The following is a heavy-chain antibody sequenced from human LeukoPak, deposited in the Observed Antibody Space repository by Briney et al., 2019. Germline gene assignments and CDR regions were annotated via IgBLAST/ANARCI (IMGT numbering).Heavy chain of an antibody. V-gene: IGHV1-18*01. J-gene: IGHJ5*02. CDR1: GYTFTSYG. D-gene: IGHD2-15*01. CDR2: ISAYNANT. CDR3: ARVVGYCSGGSCYSGRWFDP. Sequence: ASVKVSCKASGYTFTSYGISWVRQAPGQGLEWMGWISAYNANTNYAQKLQGRVTMTTDTSTGTAYMELRSLRSDDTAVYYCARVVGYCSGGSCYSGRWFDPWGQGTLVTVSS.